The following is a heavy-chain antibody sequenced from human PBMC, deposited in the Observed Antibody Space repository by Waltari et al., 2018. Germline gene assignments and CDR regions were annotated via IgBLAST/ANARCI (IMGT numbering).Heavy chain of an antibody. CDR2: ILHIAGTA. V-gene: IGHV1-69*11. D-gene: IGHD3-16*01. CDR1: GGTFSSYA. Sequence: QVQLVQSGAEVKKPGSSVRVSCKAPGGTFSSYALSWVRQAPGQGREWMGRILHIAGTANDAQKVQGIVTITEDESTSTADMELRSLRSEDTAVYYCARGDLRVASFNWFDPWGQGTLVTVSS. J-gene: IGHJ5*02. CDR3: ARGDLRVASFNWFDP.